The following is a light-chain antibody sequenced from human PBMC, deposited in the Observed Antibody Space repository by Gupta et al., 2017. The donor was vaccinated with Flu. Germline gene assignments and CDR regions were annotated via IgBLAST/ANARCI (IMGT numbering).Light chain of an antibody. Sequence: SALTQPASASGSPGQSTTISCTGTSSDVGGFNYVSWYQQHPDKAPKLIIYEVSNRPSGVSNRFSGSKSGNTASLTVSGLQDEDEADYYCCSYTSSGTLLFGGGTKLTVL. CDR1: SSDVGGFNY. CDR3: CSYTSSGTLL. J-gene: IGLJ3*02. CDR2: EVS. V-gene: IGLV2-14*01.